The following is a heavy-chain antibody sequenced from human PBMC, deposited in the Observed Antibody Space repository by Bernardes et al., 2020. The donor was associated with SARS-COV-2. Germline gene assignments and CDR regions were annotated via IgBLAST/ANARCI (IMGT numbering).Heavy chain of an antibody. Sequence: GGSLRLSCEASGFTFTNFYMSWVRQAPGKGLQWVSSVDENSDKPVYTDSVKGRFVISRDNSNNILYLQMDMLRAGDTAIYYCVKHHSNSEPFWGQGTLVTVSS. V-gene: IGHV3-23*01. CDR2: VDENSDKP. D-gene: IGHD6-13*01. CDR1: GFTFTNFY. J-gene: IGHJ4*02. CDR3: VKHHSNSEPF.